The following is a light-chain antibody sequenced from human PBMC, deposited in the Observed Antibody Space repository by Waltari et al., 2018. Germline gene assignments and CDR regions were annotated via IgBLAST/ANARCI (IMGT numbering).Light chain of an antibody. CDR2: AAS. V-gene: IGKV3-20*01. CDR1: QRVSRA. CDR3: QHYVNLPVT. Sequence: EIVLTQSPGTLSLSPGERATLSCRASQRVSRALALYQQKPGQAPRLLIYAASTRATGVPDRFSGSGSGTDFSLTISRLDPEDFAVYYCQHYVNLPVTFGQGTKVEI. J-gene: IGKJ1*01.